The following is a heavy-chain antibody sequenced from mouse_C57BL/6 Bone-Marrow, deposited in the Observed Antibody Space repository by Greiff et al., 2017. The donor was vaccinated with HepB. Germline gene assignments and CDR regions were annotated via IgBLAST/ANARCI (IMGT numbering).Heavy chain of an antibody. J-gene: IGHJ1*03. CDR2: IRNKANGYTT. D-gene: IGHD2-1*01. V-gene: IGHV7-3*01. CDR1: GFTFTDYY. CDR3: ARSPPLLWYRSYLYFDF. Sequence: EVQLVESGGGLVQPGGSLSLSCAASGFTFTDYYMSWVRQPPGKALEWLGFIRNKANGYTTEYSASVKGRFTISRDNSQSILYLQMNALSAEDSSTYYCARSPPLLWYRSYLYFDFWGTGTTVTVSS.